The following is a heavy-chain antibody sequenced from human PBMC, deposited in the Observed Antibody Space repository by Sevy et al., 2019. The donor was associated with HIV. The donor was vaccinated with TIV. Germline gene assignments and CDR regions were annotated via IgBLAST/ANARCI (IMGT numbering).Heavy chain of an antibody. CDR2: ISTYNTVR. Sequence: ASVKVSCKASGYTFTSYGISWVRQAPGQGLEWMGWISTYNTVRNSAQKFHDRVTMTIDTSTSTAYMELSSLRSDDTAVYYCARSTKVAGRSNWFDPWGQGTLVTVSS. CDR1: GYTFTSYG. J-gene: IGHJ5*02. D-gene: IGHD6-19*01. CDR3: ARSTKVAGRSNWFDP. V-gene: IGHV1-18*01.